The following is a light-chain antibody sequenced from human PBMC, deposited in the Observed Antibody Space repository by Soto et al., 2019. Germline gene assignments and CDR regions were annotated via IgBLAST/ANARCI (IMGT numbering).Light chain of an antibody. CDR2: AAS. CDR1: QGISSY. CDR3: QQLNSYPIT. V-gene: IGKV1-9*01. J-gene: IGKJ4*01. Sequence: DIQLTQSPSFLSASVGDRVTITCRASQGISSYLAWYQQKPGKAPKLLIYAASTFQSGVPSRFSGSGSGTEFNLTISRLQPEDFATYYCQQLNSYPITFGGGTKVEIK.